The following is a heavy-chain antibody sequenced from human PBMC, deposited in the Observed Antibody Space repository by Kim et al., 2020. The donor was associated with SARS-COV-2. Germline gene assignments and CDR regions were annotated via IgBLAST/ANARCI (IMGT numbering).Heavy chain of an antibody. J-gene: IGHJ3*02. Sequence: FQGRVTITADESTRTAYMGLSSLRSEDTAVYYCARALGYYYDSSGAFDIWGQGTMVTVSS. V-gene: IGHV1-69*01. CDR3: ARALGYYYDSSGAFDI. D-gene: IGHD3-22*01.